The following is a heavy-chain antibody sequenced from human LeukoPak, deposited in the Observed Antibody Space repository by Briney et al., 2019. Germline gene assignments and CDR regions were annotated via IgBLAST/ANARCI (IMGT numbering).Heavy chain of an antibody. CDR1: GFTFSSYE. CDR2: ISSNGGST. J-gene: IGHJ4*02. D-gene: IGHD2-2*01. Sequence: PGGSLRLSCAASGFTFSSYEMNWVRQAPGKGLEYVSAISSNGGSTYYADSVKGRFTISRDNSKNTLYLQMSSLRAEDTAVYYCVKGYCSSISCFGDYWGQGTLVTFSS. CDR3: VKGYCSSISCFGDY. V-gene: IGHV3-64D*09.